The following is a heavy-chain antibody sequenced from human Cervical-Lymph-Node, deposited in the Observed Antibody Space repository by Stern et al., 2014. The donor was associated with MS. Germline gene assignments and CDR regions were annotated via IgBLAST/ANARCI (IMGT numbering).Heavy chain of an antibody. CDR1: GVTFDDYA. CDR2: ISWNSGSI. Sequence: EVQLVESGGGLVQPGRSLRLSCAASGVTFDDYAMHWVRQAPGTGLEWVSGISWNSGSIGYADSVKGRFTISRDNAKNSLYLQMNSLRAEDTALYYCAKSRSYGWFGMDVWGQGTTVTVSS. CDR3: AKSRSYGWFGMDV. D-gene: IGHD5-18*01. V-gene: IGHV3-9*01. J-gene: IGHJ6*02.